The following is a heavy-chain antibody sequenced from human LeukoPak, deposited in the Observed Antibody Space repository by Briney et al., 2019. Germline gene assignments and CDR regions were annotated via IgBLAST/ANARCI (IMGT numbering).Heavy chain of an antibody. J-gene: IGHJ4*02. D-gene: IGHD5-18*01. Sequence: GESLKISCKGSGYSFTTYWIGWVRLMPGKGLEWMGIIYPGDSETRYSPSFQGQVTISADKSISTAYLQWSSLKASDTAMYYCVRSRGYSYGYSYYFDYWGQGTLVTVSS. CDR1: GYSFTTYW. CDR3: VRSRGYSYGYSYYFDY. V-gene: IGHV5-51*01. CDR2: IYPGDSET.